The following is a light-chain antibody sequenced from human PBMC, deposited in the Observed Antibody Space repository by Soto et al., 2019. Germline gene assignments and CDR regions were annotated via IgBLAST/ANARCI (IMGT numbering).Light chain of an antibody. Sequence: QSALTQPASVSGSPGQWFTISCTGTSSDVGGYNYVSWYQQHPGKAPKLMIYEVSNRPSGVSNRFSGSKSGNTASLTISGLQAEDEADYYCSSYTSSRTLVFGGGTKLTVL. V-gene: IGLV2-14*01. CDR1: SSDVGGYNY. J-gene: IGLJ2*01. CDR3: SSYTSSRTLV. CDR2: EVS.